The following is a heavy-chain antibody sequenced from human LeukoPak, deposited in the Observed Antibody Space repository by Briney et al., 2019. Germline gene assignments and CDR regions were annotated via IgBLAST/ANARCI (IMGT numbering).Heavy chain of an antibody. CDR1: GFTFDDYA. J-gene: IGHJ4*02. CDR2: ISWNSGSI. CDR3: VARGGWARFDY. D-gene: IGHD6-19*01. Sequence: GGSLRLSCAASGFTFDDYAMHWVRQAPGKGLEWVSGISWNSGSIGYADSVKGRFTISRDNAKNSLYLQMNSLGAEDTAVYYCVARGGWARFDYWGQGTLVTVSS. V-gene: IGHV3-9*01.